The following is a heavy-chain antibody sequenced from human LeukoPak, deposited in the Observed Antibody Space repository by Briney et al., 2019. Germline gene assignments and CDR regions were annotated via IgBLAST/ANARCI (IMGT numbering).Heavy chain of an antibody. V-gene: IGHV3-13*01. D-gene: IGHD2-2*01. CDR1: GFTFSNYD. CDR3: ARGSCSSRSCYKRVNGLDV. Sequence: GGSLRLSCAASGFTFSNYDMHWVRQAAGKGLEWVSAFHTAGDTHYSGSVKGRFATSRENAKNSFYLQMNNLRAGDTAVYYCARGSCSSRSCYKRVNGLDVWGQGTPVTVSS. J-gene: IGHJ6*02. CDR2: FHTAGDT.